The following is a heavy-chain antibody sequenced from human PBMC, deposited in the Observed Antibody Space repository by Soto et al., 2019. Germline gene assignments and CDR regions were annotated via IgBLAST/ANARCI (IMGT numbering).Heavy chain of an antibody. CDR3: ARAIIQLWHDEVQV. J-gene: IGHJ4*02. V-gene: IGHV4-38-2*02. CDR1: GYSISSGYH. Sequence: SETLCVTCTVSGYSISSGYHWVWIRQPPGKGLEWIGSIHHSGSTYYNVSLTSRVAISVDTSKNHFSLKVNSVTAADTAVYYGARAIIQLWHDEVQVWGMGTLVTV. CDR2: IHHSGST. D-gene: IGHD5-18*01.